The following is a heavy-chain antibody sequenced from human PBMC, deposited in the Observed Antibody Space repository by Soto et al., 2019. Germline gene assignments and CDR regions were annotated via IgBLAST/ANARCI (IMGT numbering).Heavy chain of an antibody. CDR1: GDSVSSNSAT. D-gene: IGHD1-1*01. CDR2: TYYRSKWSN. J-gene: IGHJ4*02. Sequence: PSQTLSLTCAISGDSVSSNSATWDWIRQSTSRGLEWLGRTYYRSKWSNDYAVSVKSRITITPDTSKNQFSLQLSSVTAEDTAVYYCAKFTGSGGKWGQGTLVTVSS. V-gene: IGHV6-1*01. CDR3: AKFTGSGGK.